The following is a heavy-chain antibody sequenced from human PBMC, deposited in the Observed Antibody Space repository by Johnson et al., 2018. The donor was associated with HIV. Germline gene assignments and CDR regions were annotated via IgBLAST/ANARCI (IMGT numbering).Heavy chain of an antibody. J-gene: IGHJ3*01. CDR3: ARATYYYDTSGYLTRPRAFDV. D-gene: IGHD3-22*01. Sequence: VQLVESGGGLVQPGGSLRLSCAASGFTFSSYWMSWVSQAPGKGLEWVSSINWNGGTPGSADSVKGRFPISRDNAKNSLYLQMNSLRADDPALYYCARATYYYDTSGYLTRPRAFDVWGQGTMVTVSS. CDR1: GFTFSSYW. CDR2: INWNGGTP. V-gene: IGHV3-20*04.